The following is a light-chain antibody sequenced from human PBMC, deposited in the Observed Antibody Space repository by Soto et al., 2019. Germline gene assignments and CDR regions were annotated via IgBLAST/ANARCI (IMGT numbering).Light chain of an antibody. CDR3: QKSYSHLIT. CDR2: AES. J-gene: IGKJ5*01. V-gene: IGKV1-39*01. Sequence: SKSPSSPXLHIKPRVNKTCRESKSVRRYLNWYKKKKGKEXKXXXYAESSLKSGVHSGLRGSGSGNDFTINICSLPPEDFETYYCQKSYSHLITSGEVTSLEI. CDR1: KSVRRY.